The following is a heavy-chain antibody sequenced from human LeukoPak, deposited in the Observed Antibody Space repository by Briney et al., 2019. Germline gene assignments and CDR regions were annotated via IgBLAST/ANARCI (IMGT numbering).Heavy chain of an antibody. CDR2: IYYSGNT. V-gene: IGHV4-39*01. CDR1: GVSISSSNSC. D-gene: IGHD3/OR15-3a*01. J-gene: IGHJ4*02. Sequence: SETLSLTCTVSGVSISSSNSCWGWIRQPPGKGLAWIGSIYYSGNTYYNASLKSQVSISIDTSKNQFSLRLTSVTAADTAVYYRARQTGSGLFILPGGQGTLVTVSS. CDR3: ARQTGSGLFILP.